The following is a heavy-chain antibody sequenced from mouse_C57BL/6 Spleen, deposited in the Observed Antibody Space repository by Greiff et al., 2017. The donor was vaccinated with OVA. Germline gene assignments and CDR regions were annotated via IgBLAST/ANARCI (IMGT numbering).Heavy chain of an antibody. J-gene: IGHJ2*01. CDR1: GFTFSSYG. CDR3: ARRHYGSSDY. Sequence: EVQLVESGGDLVKPGGSLKLSCAASGFTFSSYGMSWVRQTPDKRLEWVATISSGGSYSYYPDSVKGRFTISRDNAKNTLYLQMSSLKSEDTAMYYCARRHYGSSDYWGQGTTLTVSS. CDR2: ISSGGSYS. V-gene: IGHV5-6*01. D-gene: IGHD1-1*01.